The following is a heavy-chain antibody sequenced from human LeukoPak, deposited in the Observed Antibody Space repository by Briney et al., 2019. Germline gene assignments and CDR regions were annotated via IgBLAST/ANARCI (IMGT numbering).Heavy chain of an antibody. V-gene: IGHV1-69*05. CDR3: ARDVGGDYGDYPSDY. D-gene: IGHD4-17*01. J-gene: IGHJ4*02. Sequence: SVKVSCKASGGTFSSYAISWVRQAPGQGLEWMGRIIPIFGTANYAQKFQGRVTITTDESTSTAYMELSSLRSEDTAVYYCARDVGGDYGDYPSDYWGQGTLVTVSS. CDR2: IIPIFGTA. CDR1: GGTFSSYA.